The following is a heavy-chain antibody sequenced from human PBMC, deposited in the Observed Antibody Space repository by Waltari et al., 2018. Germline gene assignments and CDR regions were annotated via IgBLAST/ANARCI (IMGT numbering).Heavy chain of an antibody. J-gene: IGHJ5*02. CDR3: ASADNDYIWGSYRSGHWFDP. D-gene: IGHD3-16*02. Sequence: QVQLVQSGAEVKKPGSSVKVSCKASGGTFSSHPISWVPQAPGQAFEWMGGMNPIFGTANYAQKFQGRVTITADKSTSTAYMELSSLRSEDTAVYYCASADNDYIWGSYRSGHWFDPWGQGTLVTVSS. CDR2: MNPIFGTA. CDR1: GGTFSSHP. V-gene: IGHV1-69*06.